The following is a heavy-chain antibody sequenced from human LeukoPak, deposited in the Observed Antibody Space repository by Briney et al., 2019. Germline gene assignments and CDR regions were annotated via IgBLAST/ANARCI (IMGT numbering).Heavy chain of an antibody. J-gene: IGHJ4*02. Sequence: PSGTLSLTCAVYGGSFSGYYWSWIRQPPGKGLEWIGEINGSGSTNYNPSLKSRVTISVDTSKNQFSLKLCSVTAADTAVYYCARATYCSGDSCYSGIFDYWGQGTLVTVSS. CDR1: GGSFSGYY. CDR2: INGSGST. CDR3: ARATYCSGDSCYSGIFDY. V-gene: IGHV4-34*01. D-gene: IGHD2-15*01.